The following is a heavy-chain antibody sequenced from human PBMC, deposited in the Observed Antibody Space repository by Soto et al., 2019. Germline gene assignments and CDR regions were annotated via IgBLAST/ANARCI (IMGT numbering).Heavy chain of an antibody. CDR1: GYTFINYD. Sequence: QVQLVQSGAEVKDPGASVKVSCKASGYTFINYDINWVRQATGQGPKWMGWMNPDSGDTGYVPNFQGRVTMTRSTSISTAYMELSDLRSEDTAVYYCARSRGGTGVHFDYWGQGTLVTVSS. CDR2: MNPDSGDT. D-gene: IGHD7-27*01. J-gene: IGHJ4*02. CDR3: ARSRGGTGVHFDY. V-gene: IGHV1-8*01.